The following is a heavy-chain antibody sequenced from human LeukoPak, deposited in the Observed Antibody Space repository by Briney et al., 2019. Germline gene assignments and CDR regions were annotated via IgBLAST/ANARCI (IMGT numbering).Heavy chain of an antibody. CDR2: ISAYNGNT. J-gene: IGHJ4*02. CDR3: ARVWAVLRYFNPPDY. D-gene: IGHD3-9*01. Sequence: RASVKVSCKASGYTFTSYGISWVRQAPGQGLEWMGWISAYNGNTNYAQKLQGRVTMTTDTSTSTAYMKLRSLRSDDTAVYYCARVWAVLRYFNPPDYWGQGTLVTVSS. V-gene: IGHV1-18*01. CDR1: GYTFTSYG.